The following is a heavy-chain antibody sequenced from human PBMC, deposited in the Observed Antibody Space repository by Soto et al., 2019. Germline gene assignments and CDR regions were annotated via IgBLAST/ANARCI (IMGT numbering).Heavy chain of an antibody. CDR1: GGSISSGGYS. D-gene: IGHD4-17*01. CDR3: ARASTTVTTLDY. J-gene: IGHJ4*02. V-gene: IGHV4-30-2*01. CDR2: IYHSGST. Sequence: SETLSLTCAVSGGSISSGGYSWSWIRQPPGKGLEWIGYIYHSGSTYYNPSLKSRVTISVYSSKNQFSLKLSSVTAADTAVYYCARASTTVTTLDYWGQGTLVTVSS.